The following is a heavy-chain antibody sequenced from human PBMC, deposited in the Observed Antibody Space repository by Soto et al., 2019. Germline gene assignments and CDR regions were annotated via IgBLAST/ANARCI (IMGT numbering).Heavy chain of an antibody. V-gene: IGHV5-51*01. J-gene: IGHJ5*02. D-gene: IGHD3-9*01. CDR1: GYSFNTNC. CDR3: ARRRRDIVSGNPGTLDL. Sequence: SLKISCAGSGYSFNTNCIGWVRHRPGKGLEWMGIIFPGDSDTTYSPAFKGQVTISADKSSSIAYLHWNGLRASDTAMYYCARRRRDIVSGNPGTLDLWGQGTLVTVSS. CDR2: IFPGDSDT.